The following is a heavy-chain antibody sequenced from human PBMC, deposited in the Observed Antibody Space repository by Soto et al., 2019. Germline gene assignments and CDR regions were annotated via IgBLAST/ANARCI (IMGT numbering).Heavy chain of an antibody. J-gene: IGHJ4*02. D-gene: IGHD3-22*01. CDR2: ISSSSSYI. V-gene: IGHV3-21*01. Sequence: EVQLVESGGGLVKPGGSLRLSCAASGFTFSSYSMNWVRQAPGKGLEWVSSISSSSSYIYYADSVKGRFTISRDNAKNSLYLQMNSLRAEDTAVYYCARVEYYYDSSGYYRYFDYWGQGTLVTVSS. CDR1: GFTFSSYS. CDR3: ARVEYYYDSSGYYRYFDY.